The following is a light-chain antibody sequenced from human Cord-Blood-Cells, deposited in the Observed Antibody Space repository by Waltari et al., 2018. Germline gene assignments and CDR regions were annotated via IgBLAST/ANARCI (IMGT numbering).Light chain of an antibody. V-gene: IGLV2-23*01. CDR1: SSDVGSYNL. J-gene: IGLJ1*01. CDR2: EGS. CDR3: CSYAGSSSLYV. Sequence: QSALTQPASVSGSPGQSITISCTGTSSDVGSYNLVSWYQQHPGKAPKLMIYEGSKRPSGVSNRFSGSKSGNTASLTSSGLQAEDEADYYCCSYAGSSSLYVFGTGTKVTGL.